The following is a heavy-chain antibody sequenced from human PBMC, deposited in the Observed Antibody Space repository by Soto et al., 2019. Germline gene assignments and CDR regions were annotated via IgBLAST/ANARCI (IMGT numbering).Heavy chain of an antibody. CDR2: IYYSGST. D-gene: IGHD2-15*01. CDR3: ARYCSGGSCYEGRSSLFDY. Sequence: QVQLQESGPGLVKPSQTLSLPCTVSGGSISSGDYYWSWFRRPPGKGLEWFGYIYYSGSTYYNPSLKSRVTISVDTSKNQFSLKLSSVTAADTAVYYCARYCSGGSCYEGRSSLFDYWGQGTLVTVSS. CDR1: GGSISSGDYY. J-gene: IGHJ4*02. V-gene: IGHV4-30-4*01.